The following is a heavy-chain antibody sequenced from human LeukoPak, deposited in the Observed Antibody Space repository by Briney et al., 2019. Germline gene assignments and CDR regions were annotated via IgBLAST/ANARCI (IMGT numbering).Heavy chain of an antibody. CDR2: ISGSGGST. J-gene: IGHJ3*02. Sequence: PGGSLRLSCAASGFTFSSYAMSWVRQAPGKGLEGVSAISGSGGSTYYADSVKGRFTISRDNSKNTLYLQMNSLRAEDTAVYYCAKNDILTGYFFGAFDIWGQGTMVTVSS. CDR1: GFTFSSYA. CDR3: AKNDILTGYFFGAFDI. D-gene: IGHD3-9*01. V-gene: IGHV3-23*01.